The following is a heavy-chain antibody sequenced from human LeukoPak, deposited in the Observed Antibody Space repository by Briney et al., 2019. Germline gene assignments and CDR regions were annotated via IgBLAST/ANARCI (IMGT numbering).Heavy chain of an antibody. CDR3: ARDKNGVFDI. Sequence: GGSLRLSCAASGFTFSDSYMSWIRQVPGKGLEWVSSISSGSTYIYNADSVQGRFTISRDNAKNSLSLLVNSLRAKDTAVYYCARDKNGVFDIWGQGTMVTVSS. J-gene: IGHJ3*02. CDR2: ISSGSTYI. CDR1: GFTFSDSY. V-gene: IGHV3-11*04. D-gene: IGHD3-3*01.